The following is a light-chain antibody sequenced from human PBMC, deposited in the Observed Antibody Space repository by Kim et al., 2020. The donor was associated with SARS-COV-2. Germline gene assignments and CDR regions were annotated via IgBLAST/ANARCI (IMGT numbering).Light chain of an antibody. CDR2: DNN. J-gene: IGLJ3*02. Sequence: QSALTQPPSVSAAPGQRVTISCSGSISNIGDNYVYWYQQLPGTAPKLLIYDNNKRPSGIPDRFSGSKSVTSATLAITGLQTGDEADYYCGTWDNSLSAGAFGGGTKVTVL. CDR1: ISNIGDNY. CDR3: GTWDNSLSAGA. V-gene: IGLV1-51*01.